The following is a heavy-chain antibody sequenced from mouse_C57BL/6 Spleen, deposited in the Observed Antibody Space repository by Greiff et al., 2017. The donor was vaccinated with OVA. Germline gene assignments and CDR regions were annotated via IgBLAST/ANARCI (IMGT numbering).Heavy chain of an antibody. CDR1: GYAFSSSW. V-gene: IGHV1-82*01. J-gene: IGHJ4*01. Sequence: VQLQESGPELVKPGASVKISCKASGYAFSSSWMNWVKQRPGKGLEWIGRIYPGDGDTNYNGKFKGKATLTADKSSSTAYMQLSSLTSEDSAVYFCARESDGYYHYAMDYWGQGTSVTVSS. CDR3: ARESDGYYHYAMDY. CDR2: IYPGDGDT. D-gene: IGHD2-3*01.